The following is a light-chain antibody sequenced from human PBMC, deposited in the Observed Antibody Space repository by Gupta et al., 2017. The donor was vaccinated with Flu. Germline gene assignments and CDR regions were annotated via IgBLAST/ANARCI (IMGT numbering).Light chain of an antibody. CDR2: DDS. CDR3: QVWDIVGNHPV. J-gene: IGLJ3*02. Sequence: QPPSVSVAPGQTARITSGGNNIGDKTVHWYQQKPGQAPVLVVYDDSDRPSGIPERFSGSNSGNTATLTITRVEAGDEADYFCQVWDIVGNHPVFGGGTKLTVL. V-gene: IGLV3-21*02. CDR1: NIGDKT.